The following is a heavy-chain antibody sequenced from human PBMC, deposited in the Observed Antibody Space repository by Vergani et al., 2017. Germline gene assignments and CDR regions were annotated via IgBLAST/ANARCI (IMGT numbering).Heavy chain of an antibody. CDR2: IWYDGSKE. J-gene: IGHJ4*01. D-gene: IGHD2-15*01. CDR3: TRSECSGTTCYGHYVDL. Sequence: QVQLEESGGGVVQPGRSLRLSCAGSGFTLSSHAMHWVRQAPGKGLEWVAFIWYDGSKEYYADSVKGRFTISRDNSKNTLYLQMNNLRAADTAVYYCTRSECSGTTCYGHYVDLWGNGILVTVSS. CDR1: GFTLSSHA. V-gene: IGHV3-33*01.